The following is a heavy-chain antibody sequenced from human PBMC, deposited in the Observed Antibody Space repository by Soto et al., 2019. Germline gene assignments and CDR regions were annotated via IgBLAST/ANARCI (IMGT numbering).Heavy chain of an antibody. CDR1: GFTFITYG. D-gene: IGHD1-1*01. CDR3: ARGPPLPTGSLDY. V-gene: IGHV1-18*01. J-gene: IGHJ4*02. Sequence: QVQLVQSGAEVKRPGASVRVSCKASGFTFITYGINWVRQAPGQGLEWMGWISPYNGNTNYAQKFQGRVTMTTDTATSTAYMALRSLRSDDRAVYYCARGPPLPTGSLDYWGQGTLVTVSS. CDR2: ISPYNGNT.